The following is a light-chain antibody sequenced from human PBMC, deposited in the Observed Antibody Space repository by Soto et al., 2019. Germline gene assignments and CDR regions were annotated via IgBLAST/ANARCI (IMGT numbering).Light chain of an antibody. CDR1: QSVSSSY. CDR2: GAS. CDR3: QQYCSSPWT. Sequence: EIVLTQSPGTLSLSPGERATLSCRASQSVSSSYLAWYQQKPGQAPRLLIYGASSRATGIPDRFSGSGSGTDFTLTISSLEPEDFAVYYCQQYCSSPWTFGQGTKV. V-gene: IGKV3-20*01. J-gene: IGKJ1*01.